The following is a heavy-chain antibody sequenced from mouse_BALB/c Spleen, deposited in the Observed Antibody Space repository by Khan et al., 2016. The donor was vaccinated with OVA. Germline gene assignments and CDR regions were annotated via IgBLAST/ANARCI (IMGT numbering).Heavy chain of an antibody. CDR1: GFSLTDYG. V-gene: IGHV2-6-7*01. D-gene: IGHD1-2*01. CDR2: IWGDGST. CDR3: ARELRLGGFAY. J-gene: IGHJ3*01. Sequence: QVQLKESGPGLVAPSQSLSITCTVSGFSLTDYGVNWVRQPPGKGLEWLGMIWGDGSTDYNSALKSRLSISKDNSKSQVFLKMNSLQTDDTARYYCARELRLGGFAYWGQVTLVTVSA.